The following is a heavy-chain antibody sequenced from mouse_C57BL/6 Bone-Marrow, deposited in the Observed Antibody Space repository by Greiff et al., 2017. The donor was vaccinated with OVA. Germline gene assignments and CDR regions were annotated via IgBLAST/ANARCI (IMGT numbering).Heavy chain of an antibody. D-gene: IGHD2-5*01. CDR2: ISNGGGST. V-gene: IGHV5-12*01. CDR3: ARRSNYALYYFDY. CDR1: GFTFSDYY. J-gene: IGHJ2*01. Sequence: EVHLVESGGGLVQPGGSLKLSCAASGFTFSDYYMYWVRQTPEKRLEWVAYISNGGGSTYYPDTVKGRFTISRDNAKNTLYLQMSRLKSEDTAMYYCARRSNYALYYFDYWGQGTTLTVSS.